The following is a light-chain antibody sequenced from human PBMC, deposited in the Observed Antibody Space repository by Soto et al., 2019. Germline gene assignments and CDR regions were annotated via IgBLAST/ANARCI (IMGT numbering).Light chain of an antibody. J-gene: IGKJ1*01. CDR2: WAS. CDR3: QQYYSTPTWT. CDR1: QSVLYSPNNKNY. V-gene: IGKV4-1*01. Sequence: DIVMTQSPDSLAVSLGERATINCKSSQSVLYSPNNKNYLAWYQQKPGQPPKLLIYWASTRESGVPDRFSGSGSGTDFTLTISSLQAEDVAVYYCQQYYSTPTWTFGQGTKVDIK.